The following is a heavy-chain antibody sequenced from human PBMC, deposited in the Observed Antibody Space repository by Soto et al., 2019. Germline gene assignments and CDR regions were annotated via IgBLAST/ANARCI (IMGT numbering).Heavy chain of an antibody. V-gene: IGHV1-8*01. CDR2: MNPNSGNT. Sequence: ASVKVSCKASGYTFTSYDINWVRQATGQGLEWMGWMNPNSGNTGYAQKFQGRVTMTRNTSISTAYMELGSLRSEDTAVYYCARERTGTTSMDVWGQGTTVTVSS. D-gene: IGHD1-1*01. CDR3: ARERTGTTSMDV. J-gene: IGHJ6*02. CDR1: GYTFTSYD.